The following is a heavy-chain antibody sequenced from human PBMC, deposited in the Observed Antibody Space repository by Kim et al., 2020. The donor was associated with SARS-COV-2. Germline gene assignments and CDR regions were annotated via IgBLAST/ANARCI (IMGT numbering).Heavy chain of an antibody. V-gene: IGHV4-59*08. CDR1: GGSISSYY. D-gene: IGHD2-15*01. J-gene: IGHJ4*01. Sequence: SETLSLTCTVSGGSISSYYWSWIRLPPGKGLERVGNINISGSTNNNPSLKSRITISVSTSKNKFPLNLSLGTAADTAAYYCARPEGGGGCVSRGVVGYWG. CDR3: ARPEGGGGCVSRGVVGY. CDR2: INISGST.